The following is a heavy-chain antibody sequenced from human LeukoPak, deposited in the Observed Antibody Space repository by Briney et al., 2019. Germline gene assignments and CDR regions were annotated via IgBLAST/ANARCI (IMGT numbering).Heavy chain of an antibody. Sequence: SETLSLTCAVYGGSFGGYYWSWIRQPPGKRLEWIGEINHSGSTNYNPSLKSRVTISVDTSKNQFSLKLSSVTAADTAVYYCASGRYYDFWSGYYNGLDYWGQGTLVTVSS. CDR3: ASGRYYDFWSGYYNGLDY. J-gene: IGHJ4*02. D-gene: IGHD3-3*01. CDR1: GGSFGGYY. CDR2: INHSGST. V-gene: IGHV4-34*01.